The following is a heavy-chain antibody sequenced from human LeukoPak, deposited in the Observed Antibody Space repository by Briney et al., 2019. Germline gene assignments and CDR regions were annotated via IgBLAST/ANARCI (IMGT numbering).Heavy chain of an antibody. V-gene: IGHV1-2*02. CDR2: INPNSGGT. Sequence: ASVKVSCKASGYTFTGYYMHWVRQAPGQGLEWMGWINPNSGGTNYAQKFQGRVTMTRDTSISTAYMERSRLRSDDTAVYYCARDLGSGHSSGYYYYYYGMDVWGQGTTVTVSS. D-gene: IGHD3-22*01. CDR1: GYTFTGYY. J-gene: IGHJ6*02. CDR3: ARDLGSGHSSGYYYYYYGMDV.